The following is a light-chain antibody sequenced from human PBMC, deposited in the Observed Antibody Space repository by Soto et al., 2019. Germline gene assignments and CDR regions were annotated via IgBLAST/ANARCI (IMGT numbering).Light chain of an antibody. CDR3: QVWDSSSDLVV. CDR1: NIGTKS. V-gene: IGLV3-21*02. J-gene: IGLJ2*01. CDR2: DDR. Sequence: SYELTQPPSVSVAPGQTARITCGGNNIGTKSAHWYQQKPGQAPVLVVYDDRDRPSGIPERFSGSNSGNTATLTISRVEVGDEADYYCQVWDSSSDLVVFGGGTKLTVL.